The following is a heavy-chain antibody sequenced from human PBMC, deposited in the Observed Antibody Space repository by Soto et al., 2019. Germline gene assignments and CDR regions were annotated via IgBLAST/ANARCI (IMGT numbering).Heavy chain of an antibody. V-gene: IGHV4-59*01. J-gene: IGHJ4*02. CDR2: IYYLGST. CDR3: ARDGYDGSGSPYPAY. D-gene: IGHD3-10*01. Sequence: SETLSLTCSVSGGSMSVYFWSWIRQSPGKGLEWIGYIYYLGSTDYNPSLKSRVTTSVDTSKRQFPLRLTSVTAADTAVYYCARDGYDGSGSPYPAYWGPGTQVTVSS. CDR1: GGSMSVYF.